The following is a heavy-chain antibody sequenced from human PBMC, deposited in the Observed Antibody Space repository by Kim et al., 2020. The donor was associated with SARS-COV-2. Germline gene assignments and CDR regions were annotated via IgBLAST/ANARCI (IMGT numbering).Heavy chain of an antibody. V-gene: IGHV4-39*07. Sequence: SETLSLTCTVSGGSISSSSYYWCWIRQPPGKGLEWIGSIYYSGSTYYNPSLKSRVTISVDTSKNQFSLKLSSVTAADTAVYYCARFSGPGTTDDAFDIWGQGTKVTVSS. CDR2: IYYSGST. J-gene: IGHJ3*02. CDR3: ARFSGPGTTDDAFDI. D-gene: IGHD1-1*01. CDR1: GGSISSSSYY.